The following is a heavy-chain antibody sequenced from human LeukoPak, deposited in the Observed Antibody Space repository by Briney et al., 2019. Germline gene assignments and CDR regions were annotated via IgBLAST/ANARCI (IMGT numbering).Heavy chain of an antibody. J-gene: IGHJ3*02. D-gene: IGHD3-22*01. CDR2: ISGSGGST. Sequence: GGSLRLSCAASGFTFSSYAMSWVRQAPGKGLEWVSAISGSGGSTYYADSVKGRFTISRDSSKNTLYLQMNSLRAEDTAVYYCARDLKLDGSSGYYAFDIWGQGTMVTVSS. CDR3: ARDLKLDGSSGYYAFDI. CDR1: GFTFSSYA. V-gene: IGHV3-23*01.